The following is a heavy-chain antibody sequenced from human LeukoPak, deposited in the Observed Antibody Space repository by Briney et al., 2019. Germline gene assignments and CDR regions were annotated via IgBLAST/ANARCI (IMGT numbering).Heavy chain of an antibody. Sequence: SETLSLTCTVSGGSISSYYWSWIRQPPGKGLEWIGYIYYSGSTNYNPSLKSRVTISVDTSKNQFSLKLSSVTAADMAVYYCARDRASRQLAFDIWGQGTMVTVSS. D-gene: IGHD6-6*01. J-gene: IGHJ3*02. CDR1: GGSISSYY. CDR3: ARDRASRQLAFDI. CDR2: IYYSGST. V-gene: IGHV4-59*01.